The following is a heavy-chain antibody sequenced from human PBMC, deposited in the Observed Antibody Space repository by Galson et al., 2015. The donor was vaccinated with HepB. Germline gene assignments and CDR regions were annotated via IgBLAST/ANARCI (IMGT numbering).Heavy chain of an antibody. J-gene: IGHJ6*03. Sequence: SVKVSCKASGYTFTNYGICWVRQAPGQGLEWMGWISTYNGNTNYVQKLQGRVTMTTDTSTSTAYMELRSLTSDDTAVYYCARARDDDPLDNYYYYMDVWGKGTTVTVSS. CDR1: GYTFTNYG. D-gene: IGHD3-16*01. V-gene: IGHV1-18*01. CDR3: ARARDDDPLDNYYYYMDV. CDR2: ISTYNGNT.